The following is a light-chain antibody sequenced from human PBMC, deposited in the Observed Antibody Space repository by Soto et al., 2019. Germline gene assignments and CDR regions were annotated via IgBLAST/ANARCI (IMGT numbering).Light chain of an antibody. CDR2: DAS. CDR1: QSVTSY. J-gene: IGKJ5*01. Sequence: ELVLTQSPATLSLSPGARATLSCRASQSVTSYLAWYQQRPGQAPSLLINDASRRATGIPDRFSAIVSGADLTINLGSLEPEDGAVYDGQQRSSWPITFGQGTRLEIK. CDR3: QQRSSWPIT. V-gene: IGKV3-11*01.